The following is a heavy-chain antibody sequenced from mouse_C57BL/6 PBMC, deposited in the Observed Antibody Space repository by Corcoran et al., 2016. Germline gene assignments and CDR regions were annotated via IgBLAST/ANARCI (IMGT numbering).Heavy chain of an antibody. J-gene: IGHJ3*01. CDR2: ISYDGSN. CDR1: GSSIPSGYS. V-gene: IGHV3-6*01. Sequence: DVQLQESRPGLLKPSQSLSLTFSVTGSSIPSGYSWNVIRQFPGNKLEWMGYISYDGSNNYNPSLNNRISITRDTSKNQFFLKLNFVTTEDTATYYCARERVLNGEAYWGQGTLVNVSA. CDR3: ARERVLNGEAY. D-gene: IGHD1-3*01.